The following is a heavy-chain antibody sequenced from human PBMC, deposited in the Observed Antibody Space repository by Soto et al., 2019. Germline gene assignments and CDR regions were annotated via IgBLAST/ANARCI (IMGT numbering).Heavy chain of an antibody. D-gene: IGHD3-9*01. V-gene: IGHV1-69*13. Sequence: SVKVSCKASGGTFSSYAISWVRQAPGQGLEWMGGIIPIFGTANYAQKFQGRVTITADESTSTAYMELSSLRSEDTAVYYCAREATWPDYDILTGRRGYWFDPWGQGTLVTVSS. J-gene: IGHJ5*02. CDR2: IIPIFGTA. CDR1: GGTFSSYA. CDR3: AREATWPDYDILTGRRGYWFDP.